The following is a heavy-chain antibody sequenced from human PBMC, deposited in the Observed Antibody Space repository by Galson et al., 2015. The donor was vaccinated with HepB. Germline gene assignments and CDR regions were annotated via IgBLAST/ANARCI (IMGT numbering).Heavy chain of an antibody. Sequence: SLRLSCAASGFTFSEYSMNWVRQAPGKGLEWVSYINIGGTTMYYADPVKGRFTISRDNSKNSLYLQMNSLRAEDTAVYYCARADGDYEAGCFDCWGQGARVT. D-gene: IGHD4-17*01. J-gene: IGHJ4*03. CDR1: GFTFSEYS. V-gene: IGHV3-48*01. CDR2: INIGGTTM. CDR3: ARADGDYEAGCFDC.